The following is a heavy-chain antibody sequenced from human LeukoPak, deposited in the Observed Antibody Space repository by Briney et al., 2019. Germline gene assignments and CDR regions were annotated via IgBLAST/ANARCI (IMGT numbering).Heavy chain of an antibody. J-gene: IGHJ4*02. CDR2: IKQDGSEK. CDR3: ARDLVGGGKWLEYYFDY. V-gene: IGHV3-7*01. Sequence: GGSLRLSCAASGFTFSSYWMSWVRQAPGKGLEWVANIKQDGSEKYYVDSVKGRFTISRDNVKNSLYLQMNSLRAEDTAVYYCARDLVGGGKWLEYYFDYWGQGTLVTVSS. D-gene: IGHD6-19*01. CDR1: GFTFSSYW.